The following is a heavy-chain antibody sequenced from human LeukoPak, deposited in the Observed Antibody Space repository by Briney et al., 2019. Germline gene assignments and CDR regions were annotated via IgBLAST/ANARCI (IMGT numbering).Heavy chain of an antibody. D-gene: IGHD3-10*01. CDR3: ARDGFGELFSGGDY. CDR2: IYYSGST. V-gene: IGHV4-59*12. Sequence: SETLSLTCTVSGVSISSYYWSWIRQPPGKGLEWLGHIYYSGSTNQNPSLKSRVTISVDTSKNQFSLKLSSVTAADTAVYYCARDGFGELFSGGDYWGQGTLVTVSS. J-gene: IGHJ4*02. CDR1: GVSISSYY.